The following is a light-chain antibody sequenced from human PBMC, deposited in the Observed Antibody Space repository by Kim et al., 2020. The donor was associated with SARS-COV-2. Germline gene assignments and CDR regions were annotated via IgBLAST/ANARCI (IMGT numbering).Light chain of an antibody. Sequence: ELTQPPSASATPGQRVTISCFGSSSNIGSNYVHWYQQFPGTTPKLLIYKNNRRPSGVPDRFSGSKSGTSASLTISGLRSDDEADYYCVAWDDSPSGMVFGGGTQLTVL. V-gene: IGLV1-47*01. CDR2: KNN. CDR1: SSNIGSNY. J-gene: IGLJ2*01. CDR3: VAWDDSPSGMV.